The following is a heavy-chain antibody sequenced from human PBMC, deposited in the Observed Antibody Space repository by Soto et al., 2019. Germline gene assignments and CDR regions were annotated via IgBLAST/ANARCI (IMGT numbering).Heavy chain of an antibody. CDR3: ARSLAYYFDY. CDR1: GFTYCDHY. Sequence: PGGTLRLSCAASGFTYCDHYMSWTSQAPGKGLEWFSYISGSSSYTNYADSVKGRFTISRDNAKNSLYLQMNSLRAEDTAVYYCARSLAYYFDYWGQGTLVTVSS. J-gene: IGHJ4*02. CDR2: ISGSSSYT. V-gene: IGHV3-11*03.